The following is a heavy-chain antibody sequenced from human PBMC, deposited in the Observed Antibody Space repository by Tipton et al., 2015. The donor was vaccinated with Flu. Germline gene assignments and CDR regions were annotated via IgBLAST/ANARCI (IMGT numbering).Heavy chain of an antibody. CDR3: ATRGSLTDYGLDL. D-gene: IGHD1-14*01. V-gene: IGHV1-8*01. CDR2: MNPNSGNT. CDR1: GYTFTTYD. J-gene: IGHJ6*02. Sequence: QLVQSGAEVKKPGASVKVSCKASGYTFTTYDVNWVRQATGQGLEWMGWMNPNSGNTNYAQKFQGRVTMTGNTSISTAYMALSSLRSDDTAVYYCATRGSLTDYGLDLWGQGTMVTVSS.